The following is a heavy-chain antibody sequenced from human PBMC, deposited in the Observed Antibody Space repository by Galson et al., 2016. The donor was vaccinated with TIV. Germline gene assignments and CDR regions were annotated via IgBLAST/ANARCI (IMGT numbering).Heavy chain of an antibody. V-gene: IGHV3-20*04. CDR1: GFVFGDFA. CDR2: VSWTGTYT. J-gene: IGHJ3*02. D-gene: IGHD5-18*01. Sequence: LSCAASGFVFGDFAMTWVRQVPGKGLEWVSGVSWTGTYTKYADSVKGRFTISRDNAKKSLYLQMTSLRAEDTALYYCAKDLSQSIDTYENIAFDIWGQGTLVTVSS. CDR3: AKDLSQSIDTYENIAFDI.